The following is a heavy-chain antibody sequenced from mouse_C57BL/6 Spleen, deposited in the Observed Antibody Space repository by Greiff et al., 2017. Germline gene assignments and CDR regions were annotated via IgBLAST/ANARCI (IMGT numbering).Heavy chain of an antibody. CDR1: GFTFSSYA. CDR2: ISAGGSYT. CDR3: AREGELGRSCFDY. D-gene: IGHD4-1*01. V-gene: IGHV5-4*01. J-gene: IGHJ2*01. Sequence: EVKLVESGGGLVKPGGSLKLSCAASGFTFSSYAMSWVRQTPEKRLEWVATISAGGSYTYYPDNVKGRFTISRDNAKNNLYLQMSHLKSEDTAMYYGAREGELGRSCFDYWGQGTTLTVSS.